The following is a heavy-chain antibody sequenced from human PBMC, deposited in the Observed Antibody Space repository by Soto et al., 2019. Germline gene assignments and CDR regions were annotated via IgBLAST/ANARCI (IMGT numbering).Heavy chain of an antibody. CDR1: GGSVSSGSYY. D-gene: IGHD3-3*01. J-gene: IGHJ6*02. CDR2: IYYSGST. V-gene: IGHV4-61*01. Sequence: QVQLQESGPGLVKPSETLSLTCTVSGGSVSSGSYYWSWIRQPPGKGLEWIGYIYYSGSTNYNPSLKSRVTISVDTSKNQFSLKLSSVTAADTAVYYCARSSGGFWSGYYYYYYGMDVWGQGTTVTVSS. CDR3: ARSSGGFWSGYYYYYYGMDV.